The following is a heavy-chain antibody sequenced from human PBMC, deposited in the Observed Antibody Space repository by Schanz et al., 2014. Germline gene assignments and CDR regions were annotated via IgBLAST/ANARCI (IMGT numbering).Heavy chain of an antibody. D-gene: IGHD3-9*01. J-gene: IGHJ4*02. V-gene: IGHV3-33*06. CDR3: AKQIHYDILTVTRN. CDR1: GFIFSNYG. Sequence: QVQLVESGGGVVQPGGSLRLSCAASGFIFSNYGMHWVRQAPGKGLEWVAVIWSDGRGKYYADSVKGRFTISRDSPKNTRDLQMNSLRAEDTAVYYCAKQIHYDILTVTRNWGQGTLVTVSS. CDR2: IWSDGRGK.